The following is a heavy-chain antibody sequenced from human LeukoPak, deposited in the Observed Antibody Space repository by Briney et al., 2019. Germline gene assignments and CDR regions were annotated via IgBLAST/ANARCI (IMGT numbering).Heavy chain of an antibody. CDR1: GFTFSSYS. J-gene: IGHJ3*02. CDR3: ARETHTGETIYDDFGI. Sequence: GGSLRLSCAASGFTFSSYSMNGVRQAPGKGLEGVSSISSSSSYIYYADSVKGRFTISRDNAKNSLYLQMNSLRPKDLAVDYCARETHTGETIYDDFGIWDQGQMAPVSS. CDR2: ISSSSSYI. V-gene: IGHV3-21*01. D-gene: IGHD5-18*01.